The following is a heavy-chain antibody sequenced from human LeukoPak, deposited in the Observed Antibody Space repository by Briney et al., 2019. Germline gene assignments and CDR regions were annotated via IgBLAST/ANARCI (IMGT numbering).Heavy chain of an antibody. J-gene: IGHJ4*02. CDR1: GFTFSSYA. CDR3: AHNYVWGSYRDHYFDY. Sequence: PGGSLRLSCAASGFTFSSYAMSWVRQAPGKGLEWVSAISGSGGSTYYADSVKGRFTISRDNSKNTLYLQMNSLRAEDTAVYYCAHNYVWGSYRDHYFDYWGQGTLVTVSS. CDR2: ISGSGGST. D-gene: IGHD3-16*02. V-gene: IGHV3-23*01.